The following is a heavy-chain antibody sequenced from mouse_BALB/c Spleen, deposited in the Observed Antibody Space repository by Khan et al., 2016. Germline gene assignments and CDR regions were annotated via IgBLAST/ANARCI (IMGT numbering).Heavy chain of an antibody. CDR1: GFTFTDYY. CDR2: IRNKANGYTT. Sequence: EVELVESGGDLVQPGGSLRLSCATSGFTFTDYYMSWVRQPPGKALEWLGFIRNKANGYTTEYSASVKGRFTISRDTSQSIIYLQMNTLRAEDSATYYCARDGYYPYAMDYWGQGTSVTVSS. D-gene: IGHD2-3*01. V-gene: IGHV7-3*02. CDR3: ARDGYYPYAMDY. J-gene: IGHJ4*01.